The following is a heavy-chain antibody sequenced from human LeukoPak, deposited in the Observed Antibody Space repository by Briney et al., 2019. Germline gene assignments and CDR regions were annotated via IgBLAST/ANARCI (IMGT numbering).Heavy chain of an antibody. D-gene: IGHD6-13*01. CDR1: GLPFSSHT. J-gene: IGHJ4*02. CDR2: ISSSGRYI. Sequence: PGGSLRLSCAASGLPFSSHTINWVRQAPGKGLEWVSCISSSGRYIYYADSVKGRFTISRDNSKNTLYLQMNSLRAEDTAVYYCARDLGGYSSSWYLSFSNSYFDYWGQGTLVTVSS. CDR3: ARDLGGYSSSWYLSFSNSYFDY. V-gene: IGHV3-21*01.